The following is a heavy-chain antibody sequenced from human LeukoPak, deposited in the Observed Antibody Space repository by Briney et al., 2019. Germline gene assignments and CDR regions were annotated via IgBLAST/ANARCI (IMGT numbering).Heavy chain of an antibody. CDR3: VSLINIVVVIAILLAWFDP. V-gene: IGHV3-23*01. CDR2: ISGSGGST. CDR1: GFTFSSYA. J-gene: IGHJ5*02. Sequence: PGGSLRLSCAASGFTFSSYAMSWVRQAPGKGLEWVSAISGSGGSTYYADSVKGRFTISRDNSKNTLYLQMNSLRAEDTAVYYCVSLINIVVVIAILLAWFDPWGQGTLVTVSS. D-gene: IGHD2-21*01.